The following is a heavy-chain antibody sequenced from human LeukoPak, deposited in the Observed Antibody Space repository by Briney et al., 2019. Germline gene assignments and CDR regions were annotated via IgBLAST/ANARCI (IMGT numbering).Heavy chain of an antibody. Sequence: ASVKVSCKASGYTSTSYYMHWVRQAPGQGLEWMGIINPSGGSTSYAQKFQGRVTMTRDTSISTAYMELSRLRSDDTAVYYCALGDSSGYWVYWGQGTLVTVSS. CDR1: GYTSTSYY. CDR2: INPSGGST. V-gene: IGHV1-46*01. CDR3: ALGDSSGYWVY. J-gene: IGHJ4*02. D-gene: IGHD3-22*01.